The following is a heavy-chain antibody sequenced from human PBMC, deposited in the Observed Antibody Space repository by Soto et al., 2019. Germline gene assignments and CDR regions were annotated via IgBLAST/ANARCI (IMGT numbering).Heavy chain of an antibody. D-gene: IGHD4-17*01. J-gene: IGHJ3*02. Sequence: GGSLRLSCAASGFTFSRYWMSWVRQAPGKGLEWVANIKQDGSEKYYVDSVKGRFTISRDNAKSSLYLQMNSLRAEDTAVFYCARDRGYGDYESAFDIWGQGTMVTVSS. CDR3: ARDRGYGDYESAFDI. V-gene: IGHV3-7*01. CDR1: GFTFSRYW. CDR2: IKQDGSEK.